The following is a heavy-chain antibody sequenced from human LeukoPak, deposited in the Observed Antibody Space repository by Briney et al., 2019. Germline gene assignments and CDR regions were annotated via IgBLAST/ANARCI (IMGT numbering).Heavy chain of an antibody. Sequence: ASVKVSCKASGYTFTGYYMHWVRQAPGQGLEWMGWINPNSGGTKYAQNFQGRVTMTRDTSISTAYMEVSSLGSDDTAVYYCARDLGFCSRTSCFGYDIWGQGTMVTVSS. CDR2: INPNSGGT. CDR1: GYTFTGYY. J-gene: IGHJ3*02. D-gene: IGHD2-2*01. CDR3: ARDLGFCSRTSCFGYDI. V-gene: IGHV1-2*02.